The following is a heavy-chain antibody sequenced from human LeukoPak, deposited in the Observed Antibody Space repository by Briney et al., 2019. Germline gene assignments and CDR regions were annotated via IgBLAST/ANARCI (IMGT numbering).Heavy chain of an antibody. V-gene: IGHV4-61*01. Sequence: SETLSLTCTVSGGSVSSGSYYWSWIRQPPGKGLEWIGYIYYSGSTNYNPSLKSRVTISVDTSKNQFSPKLSSVTAADTAVYYCARRGSPRVYYYDSSGYYPFDYWGQGTLVTVSS. CDR1: GGSVSSGSYY. CDR2: IYYSGST. J-gene: IGHJ4*02. D-gene: IGHD3-22*01. CDR3: ARRGSPRVYYYDSSGYYPFDY.